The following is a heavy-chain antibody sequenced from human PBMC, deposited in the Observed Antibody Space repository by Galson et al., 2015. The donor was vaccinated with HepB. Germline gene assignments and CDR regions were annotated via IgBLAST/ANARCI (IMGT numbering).Heavy chain of an antibody. CDR3: SKAPFESSSGWYSGPFDH. CDR1: GFTFSSYS. V-gene: IGHV3-23*01. Sequence: SLRLSCAASGFTFSSYSMTWVRQAPGQGLEWVSAITGSGGGGGSTYYADSVKSRFTISRDNSKNMLFLQMNSLRAEDTAVYYCSKAPFESSSGWYSGPFDHWGQGALVTVSS. J-gene: IGHJ4*02. D-gene: IGHD6-19*01. CDR2: ITGSGGGGGST.